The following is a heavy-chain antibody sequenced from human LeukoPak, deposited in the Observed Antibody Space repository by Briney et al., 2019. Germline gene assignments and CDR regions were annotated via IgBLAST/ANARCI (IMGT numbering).Heavy chain of an antibody. CDR2: ISYDGSNK. V-gene: IGHV3-30-3*01. D-gene: IGHD3-10*01. CDR3: ARVRSVPGNYYFDY. Sequence: GGSLRLSCAASGFTVSSNYMSWVRQAPGKGLEWVAVISYDGSNKYYADSVKGRFTISRDNSKNTLYLQMNSLRAEDTAVYYCARVRSVPGNYYFDYWGQGTLVTVSS. J-gene: IGHJ4*02. CDR1: GFTVSSNY.